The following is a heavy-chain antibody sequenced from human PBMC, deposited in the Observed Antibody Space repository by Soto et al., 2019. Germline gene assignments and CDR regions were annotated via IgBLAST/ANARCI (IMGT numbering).Heavy chain of an antibody. V-gene: IGHV3-33*03. CDR3: AKDEGRFLRNYFNYGIDV. J-gene: IGHJ6*02. Sequence: LRLSCAASGFDFSDHGMHWVRQAPGEGLEWVTVISYDGTAKYYKESVKGRFTTSRDNSKKTLYLQIDSLRVEDTAVYYCAKDEGRFLRNYFNYGIDVWGLGNTVPVSS. D-gene: IGHD3-3*01. CDR1: GFDFSDHG. CDR2: ISYDGTAK.